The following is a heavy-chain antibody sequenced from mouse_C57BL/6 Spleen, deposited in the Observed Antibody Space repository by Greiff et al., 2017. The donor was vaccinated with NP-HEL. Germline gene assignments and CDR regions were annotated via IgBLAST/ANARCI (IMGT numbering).Heavy chain of an antibody. D-gene: IGHD2-2*01. Sequence: VQLQQPGAELVKPGASVKLSCKASGYTFTSYWLQWVKQRPGQGLAWIGEIDPSDSYPNYNPKFKGKATLTVDTSSSTAYMQLSSLTSEDSAVYYCARRGYDDGDWYFDVWGTGTTVTVSS. V-gene: IGHV1-50*01. CDR3: ARRGYDDGDWYFDV. CDR1: GYTFTSYW. CDR2: IDPSDSYP. J-gene: IGHJ1*03.